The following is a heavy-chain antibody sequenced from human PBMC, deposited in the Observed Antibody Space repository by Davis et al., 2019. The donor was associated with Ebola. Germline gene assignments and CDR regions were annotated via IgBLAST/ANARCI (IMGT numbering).Heavy chain of an antibody. CDR1: GFTFSSYA. D-gene: IGHD3-10*01. CDR2: ISGSGGST. Sequence: GESLKISCAASGFTFSSYAMSWVRQAPGKGLEWVSAISGSGGSTYYADSVKGRFTISRDNSKNTLYLQMNSLRAEDTAVYYCATTPEGLWFRYFDYWGQGTLVTVSS. V-gene: IGHV3-23*01. CDR3: ATTPEGLWFRYFDY. J-gene: IGHJ4*02.